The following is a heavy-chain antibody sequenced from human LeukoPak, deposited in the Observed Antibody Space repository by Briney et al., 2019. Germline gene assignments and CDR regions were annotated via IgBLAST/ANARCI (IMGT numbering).Heavy chain of an antibody. D-gene: IGHD3-10*01. Sequence: PGGSLRLSCAASGFTFSSYAMSWVRQAPGKGLEWVSAISGSGGSTYYADSVKGRFTISRDNSKNTLYLQMNSVRAEDTAVYYCARGYGSGSIVCDCWGQGNLVTVSS. V-gene: IGHV3-23*01. J-gene: IGHJ4*02. CDR2: ISGSGGST. CDR3: ARGYGSGSIVCDC. CDR1: GFTFSSYA.